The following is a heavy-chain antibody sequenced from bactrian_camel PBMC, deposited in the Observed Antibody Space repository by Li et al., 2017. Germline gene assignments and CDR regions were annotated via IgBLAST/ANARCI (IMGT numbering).Heavy chain of an antibody. Sequence: HVQLVESGGGSVQTGGSLRLSCTVSGHTRNNYCMGWFRQAPGKEREGVATFYTGGGRAYYADSVKGRFTVSRDTTKNILYLQMDNMKPEDTALYNCAAARAVPVGGYWTRERYYSLWGQGTQVTVS. CDR1: GHTRNNYC. CDR2: FYTGGGRA. J-gene: IGHJ4*01. V-gene: IGHV3S1*01. CDR3: AAARAVPVGGYWTRERYYSL. D-gene: IGHD2*01.